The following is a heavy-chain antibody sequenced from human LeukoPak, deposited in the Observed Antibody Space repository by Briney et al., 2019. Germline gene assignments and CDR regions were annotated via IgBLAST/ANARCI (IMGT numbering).Heavy chain of an antibody. CDR2: ISYDGSNK. D-gene: IGHD2-2*03. CDR3: AKDGYCSSTSCTRTYYYYGMDV. CDR1: GFTFSSYG. J-gene: IGHJ6*02. V-gene: IGHV3-30*18. Sequence: PGRSLRLSCAASGFTFSSYGMHWVRQAPGKGLEWVAVISYDGSNKYYADSVKGRFTISRDNSKNTLYLQMSSLRAEDTAVYYCAKDGYCSSTSCTRTYYYYGMDVWGQGATVTVSS.